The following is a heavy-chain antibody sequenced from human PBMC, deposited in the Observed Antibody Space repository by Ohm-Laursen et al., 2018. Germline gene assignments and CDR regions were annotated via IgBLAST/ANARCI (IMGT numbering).Heavy chain of an antibody. CDR1: GGAISNYY. CDR2: INYSGNT. CDR3: ARQEGYCSSTSCYEVWFDP. Sequence: SDTLSLTCTVSGGAISNYYWSWIRQPPGKGLEWIGHINYSGNTNYNPSLKSRVTISVVTSKNQFSLKLSSVTAADTAVYYCARQEGYCSSTSCYEVWFDPWGQGTLVTVSS. V-gene: IGHV4-59*08. J-gene: IGHJ5*02. D-gene: IGHD2-2*01.